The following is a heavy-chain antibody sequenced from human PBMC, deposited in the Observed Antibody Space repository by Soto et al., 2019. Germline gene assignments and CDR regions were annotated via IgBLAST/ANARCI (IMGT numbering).Heavy chain of an antibody. V-gene: IGHV3-15*01. Sequence: EVQLVESGGGLVKPGGSLRLSCAASGFTFSNAWMSWVRQAPGKGLEWVGRIKSKTDGGTTDYAAPVKGRFTISRDDSKNTLYLQMNSLKTEDTAVYYCTTDPMVGGSDDYWGQGTLVTVSS. D-gene: IGHD1-26*01. CDR1: GFTFSNAW. CDR2: IKSKTDGGTT. CDR3: TTDPMVGGSDDY. J-gene: IGHJ4*02.